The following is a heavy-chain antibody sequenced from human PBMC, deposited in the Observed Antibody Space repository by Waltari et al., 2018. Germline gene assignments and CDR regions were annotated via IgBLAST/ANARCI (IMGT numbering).Heavy chain of an antibody. CDR2: IYYSGRT. CDR1: GGSISRNNYY. Sequence: QLQLQESGPGLVKPSETLSLTCAVSGGSISRNNYYWDWIRQPPGKGLEWIGSIYYSGRTYYNPSLKSRVTISVDTSKNHFSLKLGSVTAADTSLYYCARHSAYAGTGYYYGMDVWGQGTTVTVSS. J-gene: IGHJ6*02. CDR3: ARHSAYAGTGYYYGMDV. D-gene: IGHD6-13*01. V-gene: IGHV4-39*01.